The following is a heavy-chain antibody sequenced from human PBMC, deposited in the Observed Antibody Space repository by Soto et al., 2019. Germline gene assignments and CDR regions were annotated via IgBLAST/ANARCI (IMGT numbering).Heavy chain of an antibody. Sequence: EVQLLDSGGGLVQPGGSLRLSCAASGFTFRNYAMNWVRQAPGKGLDCVSAISGSGGSTYYADSVKGRFTISRDNSKNTVYLQRSSLRAEDTAVYYCAKGPLGSGYDLDNSGQGTLVTVSS. CDR3: AKGPLGSGYDLDN. J-gene: IGHJ4*02. CDR2: ISGSGGST. D-gene: IGHD5-12*01. CDR1: GFTFRNYA. V-gene: IGHV3-23*01.